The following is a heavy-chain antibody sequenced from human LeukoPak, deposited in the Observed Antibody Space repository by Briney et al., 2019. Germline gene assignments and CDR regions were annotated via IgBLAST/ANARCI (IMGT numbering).Heavy chain of an antibody. CDR1: AFTFSNYD. D-gene: IGHD1-26*01. CDR2: ISSSSSPI. V-gene: IGHV3-48*02. J-gene: IGHJ4*02. Sequence: GGSLRLSCAASAFTFSNYDIHWVRQTPGKGLEWVSYISSSSSPIYYADSVKGRFTISRDKAKNSLFLQMKSLREEDTGVYYSARDDSGKVGATGTFDSWGQGTLVTVS. CDR3: ARDDSGKVGATGTFDS.